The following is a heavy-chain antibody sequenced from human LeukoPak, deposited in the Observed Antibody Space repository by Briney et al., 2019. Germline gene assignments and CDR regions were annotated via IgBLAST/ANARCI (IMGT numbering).Heavy chain of an antibody. V-gene: IGHV3-33*01. J-gene: IGHJ3*02. CDR2: IWYDGSNK. CDR3: AGEAHAFDI. Sequence: GGSLRLSCAASGFTFSSYGMHWVRQAPGKGLEWVAVIWYDGSNKYYADSVKGRFTISRDNSKNTLYLQMNSLRAEDTAVYYCAGEAHAFDIWGQGTMVTVSS. CDR1: GFTFSSYG.